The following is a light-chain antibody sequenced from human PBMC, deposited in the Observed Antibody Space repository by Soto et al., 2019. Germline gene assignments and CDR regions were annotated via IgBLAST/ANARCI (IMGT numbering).Light chain of an antibody. CDR1: SSDVGAYNY. J-gene: IGLJ1*01. CDR2: EVS. CDR3: SSYTGAYTLV. V-gene: IGLV2-14*01. Sequence: QSVLAQPASVSGSPGQSIAISCTGTSSDVGAYNYVSWYQQHPGKAPKLIVHEVSDRPSGVSDRFSGSKSGNTASLTISGLQAEDEADYYSSSYTGAYTLVFGTGTKVTVL.